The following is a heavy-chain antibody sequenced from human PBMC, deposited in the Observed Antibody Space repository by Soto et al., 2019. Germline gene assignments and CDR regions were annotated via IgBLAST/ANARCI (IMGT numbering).Heavy chain of an antibody. D-gene: IGHD2-15*01. Sequence: PGESLKISCKGSGYSFTNYWIGWVRQVPGKGLQWVGIIYPGDSDARYSPSFQGQVTISADKSISTAYLQWSSLKASDTAMYYCAKPHRGYCSGGSCYLPYYYYGMDVWGQGTTVTVSS. CDR3: AKPHRGYCSGGSCYLPYYYYGMDV. J-gene: IGHJ6*02. CDR1: GYSFTNYW. V-gene: IGHV5-51*01. CDR2: IYPGDSDA.